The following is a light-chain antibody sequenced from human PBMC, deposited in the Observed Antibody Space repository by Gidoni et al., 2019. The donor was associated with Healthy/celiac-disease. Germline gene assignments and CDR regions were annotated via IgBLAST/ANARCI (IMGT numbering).Light chain of an antibody. V-gene: IGKV1-8*01. CDR3: QQYYSYPLT. CDR2: AAS. J-gene: IGKJ1*01. CDR1: QGISSY. Sequence: AIRMTPSPSSFSASTGDRVTITCRASQGISSYLAWYQQRPGKAPKLLIYAASTFQRGVPSRFSGSGSGTDFTLTIICLQSEDFATYYWQQYYSYPLTFGQGTKVEIK.